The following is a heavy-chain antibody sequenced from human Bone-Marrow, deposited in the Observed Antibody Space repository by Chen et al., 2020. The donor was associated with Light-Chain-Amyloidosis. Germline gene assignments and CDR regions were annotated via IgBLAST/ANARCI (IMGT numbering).Heavy chain of an antibody. V-gene: IGHV4-61*08. J-gene: IGHJ3*01. Sequence: QVQLQESGPGLVKPSETLSLTCTVSGGSVSSGAYYWSWIRQPPGKGLEWIGYIYYSGATTYNPSLKSRVSISVDTSKNQFSQKLSSGTAANTSVYYCARDRRRGRITFSFDVGGQGTMVIVSS. CDR1: GGSVSSGAYY. D-gene: IGHD3-16*01. CDR3: ARDRRRGRITFSFDV. CDR2: IYYSGAT.